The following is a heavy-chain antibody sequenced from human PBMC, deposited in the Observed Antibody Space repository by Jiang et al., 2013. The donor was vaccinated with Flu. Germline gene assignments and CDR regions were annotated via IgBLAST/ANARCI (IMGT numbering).Heavy chain of an antibody. Sequence: SLRISCKGSGYSFTSYWISWVRQMPGKGLEWMGRIDPSDSYTNYSPSFQGHVTISADKSISTAYLQWSSLKASDTAMYYCAREVTVTTFYYYYGMGVWGQGTTVTVSS. CDR2: IDPSDSYT. CDR3: AREVTVTTFYYYYGMGV. V-gene: IGHV5-10-1*01. D-gene: IGHD4-17*01. CDR1: GYSFTSYW. J-gene: IGHJ6*02.